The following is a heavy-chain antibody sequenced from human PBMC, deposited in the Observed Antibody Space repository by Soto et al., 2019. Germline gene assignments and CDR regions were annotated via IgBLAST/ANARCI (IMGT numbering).Heavy chain of an antibody. CDR1: GDSVSSNSAA. CDR3: AREADVSGTYTPDDYFDV. D-gene: IGHD3-10*01. CDR2: TYYRSRGYN. J-gene: IGHJ3*01. Sequence: SQTLSLTCAISGDSVSSNSAAWNWIRQSPSRGLEWLGRTYYRSRGYNDYAVSVKSRITINPDTSKNQFSLQLNSVTPEDTAVYYCAREADVSGTYTPDDYFDVWGQGTMVTVSS. V-gene: IGHV6-1*01.